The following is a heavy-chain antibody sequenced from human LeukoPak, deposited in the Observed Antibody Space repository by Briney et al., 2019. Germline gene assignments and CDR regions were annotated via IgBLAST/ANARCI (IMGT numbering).Heavy chain of an antibody. CDR3: ARGDSSSILINDAFDF. CDR1: GFTFSSYE. Sequence: GGSLRLSCAASGFTFSSYEMNWIRQAPGKGLEWVAYISSSSSTIYYADSVKGRFTISRDNAKNSLSLQLSSLRGEDTALYYCARGDSSSILINDAFDFRGQGTMVTVSS. D-gene: IGHD2-21*01. CDR2: ISSSSSTI. V-gene: IGHV3-48*03. J-gene: IGHJ3*01.